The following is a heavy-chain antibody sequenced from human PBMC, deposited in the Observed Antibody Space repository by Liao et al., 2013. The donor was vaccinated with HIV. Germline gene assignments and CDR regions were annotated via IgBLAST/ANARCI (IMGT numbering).Heavy chain of an antibody. J-gene: IGHJ2*01. CDR1: GGSISGGDYY. CDR2: ISYRGTTRGTT. V-gene: IGHV4-61*08. Sequence: QVQLQESGPGLVKPSQTLSLTCTVSGGSISGGDYYWNWIRQPPGKGLEWIGQISYRGTTRGTTRYNPSLESRVTLSLDTSKNQFSLTLNSVTAADTAIYYCARGHGTRYWYFDLWGRGTLVTVSS. CDR3: ARGHGTRYWYFDL.